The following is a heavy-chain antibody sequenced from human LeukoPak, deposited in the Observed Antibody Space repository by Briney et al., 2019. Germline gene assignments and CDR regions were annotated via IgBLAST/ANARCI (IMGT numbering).Heavy chain of an antibody. D-gene: IGHD3-22*01. Sequence: SEALSLTCTVSGGSISSSSYYWGWIRQSPGKGLEWIGSIFYGGGTYDNPSLKSRLTLSVHTSKNQFSLGLNSVNAADTAVYFCTRRGHYDTFDYWSPGSLVTVSS. CDR1: GGSISSSSYY. J-gene: IGHJ4*02. CDR2: IFYGGGT. CDR3: TRRGHYDTFDY. V-gene: IGHV4-39*01.